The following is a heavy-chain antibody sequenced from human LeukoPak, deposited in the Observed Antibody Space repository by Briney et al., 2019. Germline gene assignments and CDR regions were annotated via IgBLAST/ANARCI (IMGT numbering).Heavy chain of an antibody. CDR3: ASVYSSSWWNYMDV. CDR1: GGSISSYY. V-gene: IGHV4-4*07. D-gene: IGHD6-13*01. J-gene: IGHJ6*03. Sequence: SETLSLTCTVSGGSISSYYWSWIRQPAGKGLEWIGRIYTSGSTNYNPSLKSRVTMSVDTSKNQFSLKLSSVTAADTAVYYCASVYSSSWWNYMDVGGKGTTVTVSS. CDR2: IYTSGST.